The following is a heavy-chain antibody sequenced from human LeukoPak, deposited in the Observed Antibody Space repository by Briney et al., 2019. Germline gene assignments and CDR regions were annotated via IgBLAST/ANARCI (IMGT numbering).Heavy chain of an antibody. J-gene: IGHJ4*02. CDR1: GGSISSGGYY. D-gene: IGHD3-22*01. V-gene: IGHV4-31*03. CDR2: IYYSGST. Sequence: SETLSLTCTVSGGSISSGGYYWSWIRQHPGMGLEWIGYIYYSGSTYYNPSLKSRVTISVDTSNNQFPLKLSSVTDADTAVYYCARADSSGYSYFDYWGQGTLVTVSS. CDR3: ARADSSGYSYFDY.